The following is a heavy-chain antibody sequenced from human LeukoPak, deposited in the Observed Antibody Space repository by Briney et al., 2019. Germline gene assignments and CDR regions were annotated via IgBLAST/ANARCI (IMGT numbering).Heavy chain of an antibody. Sequence: GGSLRLSCAASGFTFSEYWMHWVRHAPGRGLVWVSRINPDGSSARYADSVKGRFTLSRDNAKNTLYLQMNSLRAEDTAVYYCARFKVTVTSIPLGQGTLVTVSS. CDR3: ARFKVTVTSIP. CDR1: GFTFSEYW. V-gene: IGHV3-74*01. J-gene: IGHJ5*02. CDR2: INPDGSSA. D-gene: IGHD4-11*01.